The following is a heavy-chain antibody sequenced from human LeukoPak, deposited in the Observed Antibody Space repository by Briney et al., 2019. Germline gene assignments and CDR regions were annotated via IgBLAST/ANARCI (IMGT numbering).Heavy chain of an antibody. CDR2: IDNGGKT. CDR1: GFTVSTNY. J-gene: IGHJ4*02. V-gene: IGHV3-53*01. D-gene: IGHD3-10*01. CDR3: ARDYGSGSYLDY. Sequence: GGSLRLSCAASGFTVSTNYMSWVRQAPGKGLECVSVIDNGGKTYYADSVKGRFTISRDNAKNSLYLQMNSLRAEDTAVYYCARDYGSGSYLDYWGQGTLVTVSS.